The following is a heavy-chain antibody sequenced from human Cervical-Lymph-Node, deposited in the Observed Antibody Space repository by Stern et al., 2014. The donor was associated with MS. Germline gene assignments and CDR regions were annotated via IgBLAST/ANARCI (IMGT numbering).Heavy chain of an antibody. CDR2: ISWDDDK. V-gene: IGHV2-5*02. J-gene: IGHJ5*02. Sequence: QVTLXXXGPSLVKPTQTLTLTCTFSGFSLSASGVSVGWIRQPPGXXXXXXAXISWDDDKRYSPSLKSRLTITKDTSKNQVVLTMTNMDPVDTATFYCARGNSTGYYRDWFDPWGQGTLVTVSS. CDR1: GFSLSASGVS. CDR3: ARGNSTGYYRDWFDP. D-gene: IGHD6-19*01.